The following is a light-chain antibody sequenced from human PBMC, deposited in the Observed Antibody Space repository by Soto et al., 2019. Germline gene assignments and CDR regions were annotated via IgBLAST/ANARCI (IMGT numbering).Light chain of an antibody. Sequence: MTQSPSSLSASVGDRVTIPCRASQTITNYLDWYLQKPGQSPQLLIYLGSNRASGVPDRFSGSGSGTDFTLKISRVEAEDVGVYYCRQPLQSWTFGQGTKVDIK. J-gene: IGKJ1*01. V-gene: IGKV2-28*01. CDR1: QTITNY. CDR2: LGS. CDR3: RQPLQSWT.